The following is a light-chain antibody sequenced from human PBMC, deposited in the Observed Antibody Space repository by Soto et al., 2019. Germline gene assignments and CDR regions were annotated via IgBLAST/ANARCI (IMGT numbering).Light chain of an antibody. Sequence: EIVLTQSPDTLSLSPGESATLSCRASLNINTYLSWYQQKPGQVPRLLMFDASNRATGIPARFSGSGSGTDFTLTISSLEPEDFAVYYFQQRRDWPITFGGGPNVEIK. CDR3: QQRRDWPIT. J-gene: IGKJ4*01. CDR1: LNINTY. CDR2: DAS. V-gene: IGKV3-11*01.